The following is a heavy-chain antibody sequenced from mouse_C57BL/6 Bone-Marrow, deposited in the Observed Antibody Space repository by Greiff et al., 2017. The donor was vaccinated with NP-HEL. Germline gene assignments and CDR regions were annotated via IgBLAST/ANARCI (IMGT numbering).Heavy chain of an antibody. CDR2: ISSGSSTI. J-gene: IGHJ2*01. CDR3: AKLGRTDY. V-gene: IGHV5-17*01. D-gene: IGHD4-1*01. Sequence: EVKLVESGGGLVKPGGSLKLSCAASGFTFSDYGMHWVRQAPEKGLEWVAYISSGSSTIYYADTVKGRFTISRDNAKNTLFLQMTSLSSEDTAMYYCAKLGRTDYWGQGTTLTVSS. CDR1: GFTFSDYG.